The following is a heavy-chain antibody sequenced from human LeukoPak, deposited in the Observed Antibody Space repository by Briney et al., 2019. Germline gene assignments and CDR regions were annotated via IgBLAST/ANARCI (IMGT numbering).Heavy chain of an antibody. CDR3: ARVIYGDYVGWFDP. CDR1: GITFRNYW. V-gene: IGHV3-7*03. Sequence: SGGSLRLSCAASGITFRNYWMSWVRQAPGKGLEWVANIKQDGTEKYYVDSVKGRFTISRDNANNSLYLQMNSLRDEDTAVYYCARVIYGDYVGWFDPWGQGTLVTVSS. J-gene: IGHJ5*02. D-gene: IGHD4-17*01. CDR2: IKQDGTEK.